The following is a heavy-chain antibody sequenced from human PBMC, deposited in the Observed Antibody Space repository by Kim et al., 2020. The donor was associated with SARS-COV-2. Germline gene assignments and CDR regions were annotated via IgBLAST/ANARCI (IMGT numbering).Heavy chain of an antibody. D-gene: IGHD5-18*01. CDR3: AKHTRVDTAMVTALDY. J-gene: IGHJ4*02. V-gene: IGHV1-69*04. CDR1: GGTFSSYA. CDR2: IIPILGIA. Sequence: SVKVSCKASGGTFSSYAISWVRQAPGQGLEWMGRIIPILGIANYAQKFQGRVTITADKSTSTAYMELSSLRSEDTAVYYCAKHTRVDTAMVTALDYWGQGTLVTVSS.